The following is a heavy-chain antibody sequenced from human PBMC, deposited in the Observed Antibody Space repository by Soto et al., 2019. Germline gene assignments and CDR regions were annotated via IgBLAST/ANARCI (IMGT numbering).Heavy chain of an antibody. V-gene: IGHV3-23*01. CDR3: AKDPTSAGMFDY. Sequence: RLSCVASGFTFRNCAMSWVRQAPGKGLEWVSAIGGSGVSTYYADSVEGRFTISRDNSENTLHLQMKSLRAEDTAVYFCAKDPTSAGMFDYWGQGILVTVSS. J-gene: IGHJ4*02. CDR1: GFTFRNCA. D-gene: IGHD1-1*01. CDR2: IGGSGVST.